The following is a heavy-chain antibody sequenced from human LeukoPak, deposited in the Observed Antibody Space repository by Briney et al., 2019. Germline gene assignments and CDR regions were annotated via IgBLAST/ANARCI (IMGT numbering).Heavy chain of an antibody. D-gene: IGHD1-26*01. J-gene: IGHJ4*02. CDR1: GYTFSNFG. Sequence: VSVKVSCKASGYTFSNFGISWVRQAPGQGLEWMGWINPNSGGTNYAQKFQGRVTMTRDTSISTAYMELSRLRSDDTAVYYCARVWVVGATLYYFDYWGQGTLVTVSS. CDR3: ARVWVVGATLYYFDY. V-gene: IGHV1-2*02. CDR2: INPNSGGT.